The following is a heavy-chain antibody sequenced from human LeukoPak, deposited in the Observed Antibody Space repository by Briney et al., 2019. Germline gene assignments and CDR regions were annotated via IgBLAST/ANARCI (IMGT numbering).Heavy chain of an antibody. J-gene: IGHJ4*02. Sequence: GGSLRLSCAASGFTFSSYEMNWVRQAPGKGLEWVSYISSSGSTIYYADSVKGRFTISRDNAKNSLYLQMHSLRAEDTAVYYCVRALPYFDSLPRTAYYFDYWGQGTLITVSS. CDR3: VRALPYFDSLPRTAYYFDY. CDR2: ISSSGSTI. V-gene: IGHV3-48*03. D-gene: IGHD3-9*01. CDR1: GFTFSSYE.